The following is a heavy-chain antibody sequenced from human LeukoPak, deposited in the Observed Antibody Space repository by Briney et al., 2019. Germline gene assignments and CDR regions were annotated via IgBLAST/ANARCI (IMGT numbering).Heavy chain of an antibody. J-gene: IGHJ6*04. CDR2: ISAYNGNT. D-gene: IGHD3-3*01. V-gene: IGHV1-18*01. CDR3: ARDFDDFWSGYPLGSLWDV. CDR1: GYTFTSYG. Sequence: ASVKVSCKASGYTFTSYGISWVRQAPGQGLEWMGWISAYNGNTNYAQKLQGRITMTKDTSTSTAYLELRSLRSDDTAVYYCARDFDDFWSGYPLGSLWDVWGKGTTVTVSS.